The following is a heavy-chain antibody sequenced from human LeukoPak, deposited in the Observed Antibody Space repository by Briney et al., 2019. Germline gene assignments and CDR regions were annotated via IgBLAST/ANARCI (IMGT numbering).Heavy chain of an antibody. D-gene: IGHD6-13*01. Sequence: PSETLSLTCTVPGGSISSYYWSWIRQPPGKGLEWIGYIYYSGSTNYNPSLKSRVTISVDTSNNQFSLKLSSVTAADTAVYYCASQSSSWYVGWFDPWGQGTLVTVSS. CDR2: IYYSGST. V-gene: IGHV4-59*08. CDR3: ASQSSSWYVGWFDP. CDR1: GGSISSYY. J-gene: IGHJ5*02.